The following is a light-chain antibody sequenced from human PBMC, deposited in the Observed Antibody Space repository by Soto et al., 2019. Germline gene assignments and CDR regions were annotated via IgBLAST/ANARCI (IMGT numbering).Light chain of an antibody. CDR1: QSVDSAF. J-gene: IGKJ1*01. CDR3: QQYASSLT. CDR2: GAS. V-gene: IGKV3-20*01. Sequence: EIVLTQSPGSLSLSLGERATLSCRASQSVDSAFFAWYQQKPGQPPRPLMYGASRRATGIPDRFSDSGSGTDFTLTISRLESEDFAVYYCQQYASSLTFGQGTKVEI.